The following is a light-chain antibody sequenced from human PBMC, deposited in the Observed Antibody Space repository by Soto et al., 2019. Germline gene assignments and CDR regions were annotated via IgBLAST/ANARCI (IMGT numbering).Light chain of an antibody. Sequence: IQLTQSPSSLSASVGDRVTITCRASQGISSYLAWYQQKPGKAPELLIYAASTLQSGVPSRFSGSGSGTDFTLTISSLQPEDFATYYCQQLNSYPRGITFGPGTKVDIK. V-gene: IGKV1-9*01. J-gene: IGKJ3*01. CDR1: QGISSY. CDR2: AAS. CDR3: QQLNSYPRGIT.